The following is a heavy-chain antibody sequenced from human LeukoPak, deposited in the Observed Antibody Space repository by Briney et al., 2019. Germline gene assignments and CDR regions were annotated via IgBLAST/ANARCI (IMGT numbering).Heavy chain of an antibody. Sequence: SVKVSCKASGGTFSSYAISWVRQAPGQGLEWMGRIIPILGIANYAQKFQGRVTITADKSTSTAYMELSSLRSEDTAVYYCAILKQWVLDTAMVKNEGGGQGTLVTVSS. D-gene: IGHD5-18*01. CDR3: AILKQWVLDTAMVKNEG. V-gene: IGHV1-69*04. J-gene: IGHJ4*02. CDR1: GGTFSSYA. CDR2: IIPILGIA.